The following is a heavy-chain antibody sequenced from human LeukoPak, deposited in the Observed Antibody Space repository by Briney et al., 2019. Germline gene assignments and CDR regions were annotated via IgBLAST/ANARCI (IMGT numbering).Heavy chain of an antibody. V-gene: IGHV1-69*05. CDR2: IIPIFGTA. D-gene: IGHD3-3*01. CDR1: GGTFSSYA. CDR3: ARDPTSGSEYFDY. J-gene: IGHJ4*02. Sequence: SVKVSCKASGGTFSSYAISWVRQAPGQGLEWRGGIIPIFGTANYAQKFQGRVTITTDESTSTAYMELSRLRSEDTAVYYCARDPTSGSEYFDYWGQGTLVTVSS.